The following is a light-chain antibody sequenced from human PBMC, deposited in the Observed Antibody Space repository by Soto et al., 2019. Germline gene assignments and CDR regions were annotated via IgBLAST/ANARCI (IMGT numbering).Light chain of an antibody. CDR1: QSVSRN. J-gene: IGKJ4*01. Sequence: ETVMTQSPATLSVSPGEGATLSCRASQSVSRNLVWYQHRPGQAPRLLIYGASTRATDIPARFSVSESGTEFTLTISSLQYEDYPVYYCQQYNNLTRTFCGGTKVDIK. V-gene: IGKV3-15*01. CDR3: QQYNNLTRT. CDR2: GAS.